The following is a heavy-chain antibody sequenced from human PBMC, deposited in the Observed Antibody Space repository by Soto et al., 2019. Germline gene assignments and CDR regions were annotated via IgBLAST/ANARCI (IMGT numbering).Heavy chain of an antibody. V-gene: IGHV1-69*01. J-gene: IGHJ6*02. CDR2: IIPIFGTA. CDR3: ARSEGDKLDRPNYYYGMDV. Sequence: QVQLVQSGAEVKKPGSSVKVSCKASGGTFSSYAISWVRQAPGQGLEWMGGIIPIFGTANYAQKFQGRVTMTADESTSTAYMELSSLRSEDTAVYYCARSEGDKLDRPNYYYGMDVWGQGTTVTVSS. D-gene: IGHD3-16*01. CDR1: GGTFSSYA.